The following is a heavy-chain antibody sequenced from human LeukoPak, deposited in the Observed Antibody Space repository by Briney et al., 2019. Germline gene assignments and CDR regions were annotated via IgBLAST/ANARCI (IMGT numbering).Heavy chain of an antibody. CDR2: IFYSGIT. D-gene: IGHD3-10*01. J-gene: IGHJ4*02. Sequence: SETLSLTCTVSGGSISSYYWSWIRQPPGKGLEWIGYIFYSGITNYNPSLSLKSRVTISVDTSKNQFSLKLSSVTAADPAVYYCATGSGSYYKPFDYWGQGTLVTVSS. CDR3: ATGSGSYYKPFDY. V-gene: IGHV4-59*08. CDR1: GGSISSYY.